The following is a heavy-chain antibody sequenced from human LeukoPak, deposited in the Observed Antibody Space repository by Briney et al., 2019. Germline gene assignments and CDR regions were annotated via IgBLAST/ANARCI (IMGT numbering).Heavy chain of an antibody. CDR2: IYYTGSSNY. J-gene: IGHJ3*02. Sequence: SETLSLTCTVSGASISSFYWSWIRQPPGKGLEWIGYIYYTGSSNYTGSSNYNPSLKSRVTMSVDTSKNQFSLKLSSVTAADTAVYYCARRTVFDIWGQGTMATVSS. D-gene: IGHD3/OR15-3a*01. CDR1: GASISSFY. CDR3: ARRTVFDI. V-gene: IGHV4-59*05.